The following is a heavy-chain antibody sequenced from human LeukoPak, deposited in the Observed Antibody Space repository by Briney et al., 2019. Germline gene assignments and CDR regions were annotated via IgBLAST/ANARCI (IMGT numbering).Heavy chain of an antibody. CDR2: IYYSGST. Sequence: SETLSLTCTVSGGSISTSSYYWGWIRQPPGKGLECIGNIYYSGSTYYNPSLKSRVTISVDTSKNQFSLKLSSVTAADTAVYYCARGSMYYYGSGSYDLGGQWGQGTLVTVSS. CDR3: ARGSMYYYGSGSYDLGGQ. D-gene: IGHD3-10*01. V-gene: IGHV4-39*07. J-gene: IGHJ4*02. CDR1: GGSISTSSYY.